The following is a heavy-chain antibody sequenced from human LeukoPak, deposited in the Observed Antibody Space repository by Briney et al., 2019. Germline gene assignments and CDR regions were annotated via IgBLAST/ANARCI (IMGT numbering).Heavy chain of an antibody. CDR3: ARDYSSGWPNFDY. J-gene: IGHJ4*02. CDR1: GYTFASYS. D-gene: IGHD6-19*01. CDR2: ISVYNGNT. V-gene: IGHV1-18*01. Sequence: ASVKVSCKASGYTFASYSISWVRQAPGQGLEWMGWISVYNGNTNYEQKLQGRVTMTTDTSTSTAYMELRSLESDDTAVYYCARDYSSGWPNFDYWGQGTLVTVSS.